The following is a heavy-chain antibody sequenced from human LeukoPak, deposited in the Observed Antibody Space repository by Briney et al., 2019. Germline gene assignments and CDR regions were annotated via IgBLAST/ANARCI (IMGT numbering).Heavy chain of an antibody. CDR3: AREYSRSVVAGSRPDL. D-gene: IGHD2-21*01. V-gene: IGHV4-39*02. CDR1: GGSISSSSYH. CDR2: MYYRGTT. J-gene: IGHJ4*02. Sequence: SETLSLTCSVSGGSISSSSYHWGWIRQSPGKGLEWIGSMYYRGTTYENSSLKSRLTLSIDTSNNQFSLKLTSVTAADAAVYFCAREYSRSVVAGSRPDLWGQGLLVTVSS.